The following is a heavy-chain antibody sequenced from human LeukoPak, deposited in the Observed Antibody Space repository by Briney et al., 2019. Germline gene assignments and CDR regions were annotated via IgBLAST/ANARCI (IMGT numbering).Heavy chain of an antibody. CDR1: GFTFSSYA. Sequence: GRSLRLSCAASGFTFSSYAMHWVRQAPGKGLEWVAVISYDGSNKYYADSVKGRFTISRDNSKNTLYLQMNSLRAEDTAVYYCARYGKRIDYVNFDYWGQGTLATVSS. V-gene: IGHV3-30*04. CDR2: ISYDGSNK. CDR3: ARYGKRIDYVNFDY. D-gene: IGHD3-16*01. J-gene: IGHJ4*02.